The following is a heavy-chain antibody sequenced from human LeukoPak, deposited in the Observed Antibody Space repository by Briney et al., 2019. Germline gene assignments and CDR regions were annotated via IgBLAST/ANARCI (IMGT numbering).Heavy chain of an antibody. D-gene: IGHD2-2*01. CDR3: ARDPDIYCRRTSCQTPFDN. Sequence: GGSLRLSCAAYGFTFSSFGMHWVRQAPGKGLEWVAVIWYDGSNKYYADSVKGRFTNSRDNYKNTIYLQMNRLRAVDTAVYYCARDPDIYCRRTSCQTPFDNWGQGTLVTASS. V-gene: IGHV3-33*01. J-gene: IGHJ4*02. CDR1: GFTFSSFG. CDR2: IWYDGSNK.